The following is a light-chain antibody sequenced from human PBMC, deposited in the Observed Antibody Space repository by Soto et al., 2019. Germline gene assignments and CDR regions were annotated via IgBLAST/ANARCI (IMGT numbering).Light chain of an antibody. CDR1: QGISSY. V-gene: IGKV1-9*01. Sequence: IQLTQSPSSLSASVGDSVTITCRASQGISSYLAWYQQKPAKAPKLLIYTASSLQSGVPSRFSGSGSGTEFTFTISGLQPDDFATYYCQQLSAYPFTFGQGTKLEIK. J-gene: IGKJ2*01. CDR2: TAS. CDR3: QQLSAYPFT.